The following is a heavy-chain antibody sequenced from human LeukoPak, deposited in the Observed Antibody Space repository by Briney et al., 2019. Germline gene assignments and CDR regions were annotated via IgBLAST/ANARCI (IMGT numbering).Heavy chain of an antibody. D-gene: IGHD2-15*01. CDR2: IYYSGST. J-gene: IGHJ3*02. CDR3: ARHKGSLVVVAATGLVEDAFDI. Sequence: SGTLSLTCTVSGGSISSYYWSWIRQPPGKGLEWIGYIYYSGSTNYNPSLKSRVTISVDTSKNQFSLKLSSVTAADTAVYYCARHKGSLVVVAATGLVEDAFDIWGQGTMVTVSS. CDR1: GGSISSYY. V-gene: IGHV4-59*08.